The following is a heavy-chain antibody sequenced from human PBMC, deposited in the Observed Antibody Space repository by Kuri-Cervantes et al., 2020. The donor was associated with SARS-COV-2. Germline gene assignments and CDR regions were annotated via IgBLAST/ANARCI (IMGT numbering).Heavy chain of an antibody. D-gene: IGHD2-8*01. Sequence: GESLKISCAASGFTFSSYAMSWVRQAPGKGLEWVSAISGSGGSTYYADSVKGRFTISRDNSKKMLYLQMKSLRAEDTATYYCALEIMSFFGMDVWGQGTTVTVSS. CDR3: ALEIMSFFGMDV. V-gene: IGHV3-23*01. CDR1: GFTFSSYA. CDR2: ISGSGGST. J-gene: IGHJ6*02.